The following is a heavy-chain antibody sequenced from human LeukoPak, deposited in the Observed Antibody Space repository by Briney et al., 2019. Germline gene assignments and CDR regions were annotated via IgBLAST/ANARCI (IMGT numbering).Heavy chain of an antibody. V-gene: IGHV4-59*08. CDR1: GGSISSYY. Sequence: SETLSLTCTVSGGSISSYYWSWIRQPPGKGLEWIGYIYYSGSTNYNPSLKSRVTISVDTSKNQFSLKLSSVTAADTAVYYCARQDYYDSSGYEYFDYWGQGTLVTVSS. CDR3: ARQDYYDSSGYEYFDY. D-gene: IGHD3-22*01. J-gene: IGHJ4*02. CDR2: IYYSGST.